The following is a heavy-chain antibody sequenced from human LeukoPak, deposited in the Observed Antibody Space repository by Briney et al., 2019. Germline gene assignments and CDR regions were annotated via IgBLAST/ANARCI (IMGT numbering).Heavy chain of an antibody. CDR2: ISYDGSNK. D-gene: IGHD6-13*01. CDR3: ARDRNTAAVDY. CDR1: GFTFSSYA. J-gene: IGHJ4*02. Sequence: WGSLRLSCAASGFTFSSYAIHWVRQAPGKGLEWVAVISYDGSNKYYADSVKGRFTISRDNSKNTLYLQMNSLRAEDTAVYYCARDRNTAAVDYWGQGTLVTVSS. V-gene: IGHV3-30-3*01.